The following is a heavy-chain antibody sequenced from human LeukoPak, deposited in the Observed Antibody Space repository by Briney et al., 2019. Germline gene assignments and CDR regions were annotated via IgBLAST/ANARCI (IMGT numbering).Heavy chain of an antibody. CDR3: ARDSREHYYGSGSYYNFDY. CDR2: IIPIFGTA. J-gene: IGHJ4*02. V-gene: IGHV1-69*13. D-gene: IGHD3-10*01. Sequence: ASVKVSCKASGGTFSSYAISWVRQAPGQGLEWMGGIIPIFGTANYAQKFQGRVTITADESTSTAYMELSSLRSEDTAVYYCARDSREHYYGSGSYYNFDYWGQGTLVTVSS. CDR1: GGTFSSYA.